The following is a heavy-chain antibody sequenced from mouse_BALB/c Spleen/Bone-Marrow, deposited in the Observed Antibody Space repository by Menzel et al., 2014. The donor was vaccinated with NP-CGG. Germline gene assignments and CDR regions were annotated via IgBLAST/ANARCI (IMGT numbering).Heavy chain of an antibody. CDR3: ARSGITTGSYWYFDI. V-gene: IGHV5-17*02. D-gene: IGHD1-1*01. CDR2: ISRGSSTI. Sequence: DVMLVESGGSLVQPGGSRKLSCAASGFTFSGFGMHWVRQAPEKGLEWVAYISRGSSTIYYADTVKGRFTISRDNPKNTLFLQMTSLRSEDTAMYYCARSGITTGSYWYFDIWGAGTTVTVSS. CDR1: GFTFSGFG. J-gene: IGHJ1*01.